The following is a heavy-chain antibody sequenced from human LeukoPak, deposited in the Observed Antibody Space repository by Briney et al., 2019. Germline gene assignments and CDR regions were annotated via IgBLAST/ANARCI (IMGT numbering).Heavy chain of an antibody. CDR2: ISWNSGSR. CDR1: GYTFDDYA. Sequence: GRSLRLSCAASGYTFDDYAMHWVRQAPGKGLEWVSGISWNSGSRGYTDSVKGRFTISRDNAKNSLYLQMNSMRAEDTALYYCAKDKDFGVDPPYYFDYWGQGTLVTVSS. D-gene: IGHD3-3*01. CDR3: AKDKDFGVDPPYYFDY. V-gene: IGHV3-9*01. J-gene: IGHJ4*02.